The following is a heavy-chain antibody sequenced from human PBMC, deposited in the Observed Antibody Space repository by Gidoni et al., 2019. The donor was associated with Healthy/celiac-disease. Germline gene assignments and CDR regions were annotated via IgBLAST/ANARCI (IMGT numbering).Heavy chain of an antibody. Sequence: EVQLVESGGGSVKPGRSLRLSCRASGFTFGDYAMSWFRQAPGKGLEWVSFIRSKTYGGTTEYAASVKGRFTISRDDSKSIAYLQMNSLKIEDTAVYYCTRGVVIVGGRNFDYWGQGTLVTVSS. CDR2: IRSKTYGGTT. D-gene: IGHD2-2*01. CDR1: GFTFGDYA. V-gene: IGHV3-49*05. CDR3: TRGVVIVGGRNFDY. J-gene: IGHJ4*02.